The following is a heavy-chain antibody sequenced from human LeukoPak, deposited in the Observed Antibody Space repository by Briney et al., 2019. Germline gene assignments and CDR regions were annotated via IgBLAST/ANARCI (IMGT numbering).Heavy chain of an antibody. CDR1: GFTFSSYA. CDR2: IIGSGTNT. CDR3: AKDPHSSGWHRAFEI. Sequence: GGSLRLSCAASGFTFSSYAMNLVRQAPGKGLEWVSAIIGSGTNTYHTDSVKGRFTISRDNSQNTLYLQMNSLRVEDTAVYYCAKDPHSSGWHRAFEIWGQGTMVTVSS. D-gene: IGHD6-19*01. V-gene: IGHV3-23*01. J-gene: IGHJ3*02.